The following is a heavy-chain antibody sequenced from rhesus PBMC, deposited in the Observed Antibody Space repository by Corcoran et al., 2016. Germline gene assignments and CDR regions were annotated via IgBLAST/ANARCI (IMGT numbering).Heavy chain of an antibody. CDR3: ARHWRYCSGGVCPNWYFDL. J-gene: IGHJ2*01. Sequence: QVQLQESGPGLAKPSETLSLTCAVSGYSISSGYYWGWIRQPPGKRLEYIGYISGSVGNTNYNPSLKSRVTISKDTSKYQFSLKRSSVTAADTAVYYCARHWRYCSGGVCPNWYFDLWGPGTPITISS. V-gene: IGHV4-99*01. D-gene: IGHD2-8*01. CDR1: GYSISSGYY. CDR2: ISGSVGNT.